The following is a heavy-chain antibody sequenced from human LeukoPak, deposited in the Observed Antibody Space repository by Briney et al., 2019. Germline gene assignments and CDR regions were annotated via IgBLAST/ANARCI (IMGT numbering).Heavy chain of an antibody. CDR2: IYYSGST. D-gene: IGHD3-22*01. Sequence: PSETLSLTCTVSGGSISSYYWSWIRQPPGKGLEWIGYIYYSGSTNYNPSLKSRVTISVDTSKNQFSLKLSSVTAADTAVYYCARGRTYYYDSSGYYRGVFDYWGQGTLVTVSS. CDR3: ARGRTYYYDSSGYYRGVFDY. V-gene: IGHV4-59*01. J-gene: IGHJ4*02. CDR1: GGSISSYY.